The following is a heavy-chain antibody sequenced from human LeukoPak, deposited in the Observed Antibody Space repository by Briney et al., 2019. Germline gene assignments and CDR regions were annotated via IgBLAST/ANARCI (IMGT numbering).Heavy chain of an antibody. J-gene: IGHJ5*02. CDR2: IWFDGSSK. D-gene: IGHD6-13*01. CDR3: ARVPGSSWDNWFDP. V-gene: IGHV3-33*01. CDR1: GFTFSSFA. Sequence: GGSLRLSCATSGFTFSSFAMHWVRQAPGKGLEWLALIWFDGSSKNYTDSVEGRFTISRDNSKNTLFLQMNSLRAEDTAVYYCARVPGSSWDNWFDPWGQGTLVTVSS.